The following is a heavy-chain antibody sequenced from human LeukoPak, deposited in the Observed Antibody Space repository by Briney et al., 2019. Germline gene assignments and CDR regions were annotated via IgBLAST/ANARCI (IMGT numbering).Heavy chain of an antibody. Sequence: GAPVKVSCKASGYTFTGYYMHWVRQAPGQGLEWMGWINPNSGGTNYAQKFQGRVTMTRDTSISTAYMELSRLRSDDTAVYYCARDLVNCSSTSCYYYYYYMDVWGKGTTATVSS. J-gene: IGHJ6*03. D-gene: IGHD2-2*01. V-gene: IGHV1-2*02. CDR3: ARDLVNCSSTSCYYYYYYMDV. CDR2: INPNSGGT. CDR1: GYTFTGYY.